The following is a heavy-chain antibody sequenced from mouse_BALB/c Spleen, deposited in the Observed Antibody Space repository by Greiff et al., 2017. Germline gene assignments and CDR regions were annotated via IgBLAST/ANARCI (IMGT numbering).Heavy chain of an antibody. Sequence: QVQLKQPGAELVKPGASVKMSCKASGYTFTSYWMHWVKQRPGQGLEWIGVIDPSDSYTSYNQKFKGKATLTVDTSSSTAYMQLSSLTSEDSAVYYCTRSLRLRGWFAYWGQGTLVTVSA. V-gene: IGHV1S127*01. CDR1: GYTFTSYW. CDR2: IDPSDSYT. D-gene: IGHD1-2*01. CDR3: TRSLRLRGWFAY. J-gene: IGHJ3*01.